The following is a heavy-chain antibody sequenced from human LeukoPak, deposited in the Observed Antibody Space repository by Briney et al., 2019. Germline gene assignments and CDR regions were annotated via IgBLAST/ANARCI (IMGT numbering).Heavy chain of an antibody. V-gene: IGHV4-39*01. D-gene: IGHD3-22*01. J-gene: IGHJ4*02. CDR1: GGSISDSYY. CDR2: IYYRGAV. Sequence: PSGTLSLTCAVSGGSISDSYYWGWIRQPPGKGLEWIGTIYYRGAVYYNPSFKSRVTISVETSKNQFSLKLSSVTAADTAVYYCVRQSMRESGAYYDFHYWGQGTLVTVSS. CDR3: VRQSMRESGAYYDFHY.